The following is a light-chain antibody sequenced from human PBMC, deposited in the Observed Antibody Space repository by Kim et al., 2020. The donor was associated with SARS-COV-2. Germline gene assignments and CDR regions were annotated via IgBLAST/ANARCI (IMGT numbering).Light chain of an antibody. J-gene: IGKJ2*01. CDR1: QDINYY. CDR3: LQHHTYPFT. Sequence: SASVGDRVTITCRASQDINYYLSWFQYNPGKVPKRLIYASSSLQGGVPSRFSGSHSGTEFTLTISGLQPEDFATYYCLQHHTYPFTFGQGTKLEI. CDR2: ASS. V-gene: IGKV1-17*03.